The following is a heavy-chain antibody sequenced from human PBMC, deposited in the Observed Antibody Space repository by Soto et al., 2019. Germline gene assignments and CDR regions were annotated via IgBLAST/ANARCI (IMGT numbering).Heavy chain of an antibody. CDR3: ARAGPDYYDSSGYYFNY. D-gene: IGHD3-22*01. CDR1: GFSFITYT. Sequence: PGGSLRLSCSTSGFSFITYTMHWVRQAPGKGLEWVAIISSDGSHQYYADSVKGRFTISRDNSRNTLYLQMNSLKAEDTAVYYCARAGPDYYDSSGYYFNYWGQGTLVTVSS. V-gene: IGHV3-30*04. J-gene: IGHJ4*02. CDR2: ISSDGSHQ.